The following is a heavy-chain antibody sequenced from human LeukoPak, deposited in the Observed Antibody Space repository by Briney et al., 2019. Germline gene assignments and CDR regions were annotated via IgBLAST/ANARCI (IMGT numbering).Heavy chain of an antibody. CDR3: ARDHSEPGVFFDS. V-gene: IGHV3-7*05. CDR1: GFTLSAYD. D-gene: IGHD1-14*01. CDR2: INQVGSEK. J-gene: IGHJ4*02. Sequence: PGGSLRLSCAVSGFTLSAYDMNWVRLAPGKGLEWVANINQVGSEKYYVDSVKGRFTISRDNAKNSLYLQMNSLRAEDTALYYCARDHSEPGVFFDSWGQGTLVTVSS.